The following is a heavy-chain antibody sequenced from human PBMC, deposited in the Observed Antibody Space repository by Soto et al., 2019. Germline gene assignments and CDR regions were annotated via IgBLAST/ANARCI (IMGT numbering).Heavy chain of an antibody. V-gene: IGHV3-30*03. D-gene: IGHD2-2*01. J-gene: IGHJ6*02. Sequence: QVQLVESGGGVVQPGRSLRLSCAASGFTFSTYAMHWVRQAPGKGLEWVAVLSYDGSNKNYADSVKGRFTIARDNSKNTLYLQMNSLRAEDTAVYYCARVVPAAMYYYYGMDVWGQGTTVTVSS. CDR1: GFTFSTYA. CDR3: ARVVPAAMYYYYGMDV. CDR2: LSYDGSNK.